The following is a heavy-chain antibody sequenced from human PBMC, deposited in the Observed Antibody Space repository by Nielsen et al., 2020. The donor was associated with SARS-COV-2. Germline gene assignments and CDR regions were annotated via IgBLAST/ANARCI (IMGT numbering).Heavy chain of an antibody. V-gene: IGHV3-48*01. Sequence: ESLKISCSASGFILNSYTMNWVRQAPGKGLEWISYSKNSGSTIYYADSVKGRFTISRDNAKNSLYLQMNTLRAENTAVYYCAKEGGFSSDKFSSDRSNTSYLSFDIWGQGTMVTVSS. J-gene: IGHJ3*02. D-gene: IGHD2/OR15-2a*01. CDR1: GFILNSYT. CDR2: SKNSGSTI. CDR3: AKEGGFSSDKFSSDRSNTSYLSFDI.